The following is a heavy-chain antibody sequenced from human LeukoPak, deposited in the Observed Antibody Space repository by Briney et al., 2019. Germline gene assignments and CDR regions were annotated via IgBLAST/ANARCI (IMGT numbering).Heavy chain of an antibody. Sequence: AGGSLRLSCAASGFTFSNYYMSWVRQAPGKGLEWVAHINKDGSEKYYVDSVKSRSTISRDNAKNSLYLQMNSLRVEDTAVYYCARDKVTYWGRGTLVTVSS. V-gene: IGHV3-7*01. CDR1: GFTFSNYY. CDR3: ARDKVTY. CDR2: INKDGSEK. J-gene: IGHJ4*02.